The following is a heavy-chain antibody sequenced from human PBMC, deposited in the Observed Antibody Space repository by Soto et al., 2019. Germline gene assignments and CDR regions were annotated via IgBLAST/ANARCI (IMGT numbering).Heavy chain of an antibody. D-gene: IGHD6-19*01. V-gene: IGHV3-7*04. J-gene: IGHJ3*02. CDR3: ARAMGTDGWSNHPFDS. CDR1: GFTFSRYW. CDR2: IKHDGSEK. Sequence: EVQVVESGGGLVQPGGSLRLSCAASGFTFSRYWMDWVRQAPRKGLEWVATIKHDGSEKYYVDSVKGRFIISRDNAKNSLFLQMNGMRVEDTAVYFCARAMGTDGWSNHPFDSWGQGTMVTVSS.